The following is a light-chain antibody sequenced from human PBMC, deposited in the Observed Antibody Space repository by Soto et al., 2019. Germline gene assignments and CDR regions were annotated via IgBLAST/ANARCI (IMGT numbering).Light chain of an antibody. V-gene: IGLV2-8*01. J-gene: IGLJ2*01. CDR1: SSDVGVYNY. Sequence: QSALTQPPSASGSPGQTVTISCTGTSSDVGVYNYVSWYQQHPGKAPKLMIYGVSKRPSGVPDRFSGSKSGTTASLTVSGLQAEDEADYCCSSFAGNNNLVFGGGTKLTVL. CDR3: SSFAGNNNLV. CDR2: GVS.